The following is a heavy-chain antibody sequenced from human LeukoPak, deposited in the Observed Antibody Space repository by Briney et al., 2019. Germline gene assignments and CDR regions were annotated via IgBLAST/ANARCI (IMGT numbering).Heavy chain of an antibody. Sequence: SETLSLTCSVSGASINIYYWSWIRQPPGKGLEWIGYIYYSGSTNYNPSLKSRVTISVDTSKNQFSLKLSSVTAADTAVYYCARGRGNFDYWGQGTLVTVSS. V-gene: IGHV4-59*01. CDR3: ARGRGNFDY. CDR1: GASINIYY. J-gene: IGHJ4*02. CDR2: IYYSGST. D-gene: IGHD3-16*01.